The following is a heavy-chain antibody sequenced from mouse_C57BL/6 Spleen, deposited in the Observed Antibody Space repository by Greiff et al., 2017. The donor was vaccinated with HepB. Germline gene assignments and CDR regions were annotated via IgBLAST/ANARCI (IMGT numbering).Heavy chain of an antibody. J-gene: IGHJ4*01. CDR3: YGYDENYAMDY. CDR1: GYTFTSYW. Sequence: QVQLQQPGAELVKPGASVKLSCKASGYTFTSYWMHWVKQRPGQGLEWIGMIHPNSGSTNYNEKFKSKATLTVDKSSSTAYMQLSSMTSEDSAVYYAYGYDENYAMDYWGQGTSVTVSS. CDR2: IHPNSGST. D-gene: IGHD2-2*01. V-gene: IGHV1-64*01.